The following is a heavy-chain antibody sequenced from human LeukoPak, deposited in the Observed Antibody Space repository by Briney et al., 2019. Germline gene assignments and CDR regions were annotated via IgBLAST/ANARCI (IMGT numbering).Heavy chain of an antibody. CDR3: ARERSNYYYMDV. D-gene: IGHD3/OR15-3a*01. Sequence: GGSLRLSCAASGFTVSSNYMSWVRQAPGKGLEWVSVIYNGGSTYYADSVKGRFTISRDNSKNTLYLQMNSLRAEDTAVYYCARERSNYYYMDVWGKGTTVTVSS. J-gene: IGHJ6*03. CDR2: IYNGGST. V-gene: IGHV3-53*01. CDR1: GFTVSSNY.